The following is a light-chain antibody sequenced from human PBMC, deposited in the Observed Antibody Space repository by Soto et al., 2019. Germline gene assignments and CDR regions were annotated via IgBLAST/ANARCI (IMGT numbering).Light chain of an antibody. V-gene: IGKV3-15*01. CDR1: QSVSST. Sequence: EIVMTQSPATLSVSPGERATLSCRASQSVSSTLAWYQQKPGQAPRLLIYGASTRATGIPARFSGSGSGTEFTLTISSLQSEDFAVYYCQQYNDWPQTF. J-gene: IGKJ1*01. CDR3: QQYNDWPQT. CDR2: GAS.